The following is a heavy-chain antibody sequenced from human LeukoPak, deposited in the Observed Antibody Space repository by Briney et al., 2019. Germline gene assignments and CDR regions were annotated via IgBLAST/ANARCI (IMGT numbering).Heavy chain of an antibody. D-gene: IGHD3-10*01. CDR1: GFSFSSYW. V-gene: IGHV3-7*01. Sequence: PGGSLRLSCAASGFSFSSYWMSWVRQAPGKGLEWVAKINQDGSEKYYVDSVKGRFTVSRDNAKNSLYVQMNSLRAEDTAVYYCARHGQWFGQFQYHFDYWGQGTLVTVSS. CDR3: ARHGQWFGQFQYHFDY. CDR2: INQDGSEK. J-gene: IGHJ4*02.